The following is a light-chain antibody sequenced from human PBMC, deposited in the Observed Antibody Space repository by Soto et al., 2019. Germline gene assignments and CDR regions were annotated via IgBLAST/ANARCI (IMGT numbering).Light chain of an antibody. V-gene: IGKV1-5*03. CDR3: QHYNSYSEA. J-gene: IGKJ1*01. CDR1: QSISSW. Sequence: DIQMPQSPSTLSGSVGDRVTITCLASQSISSWLAWYQQNPGKAPKLLIYKAFTLKSGVPSRFSGSGSGTEFTLTISSLQPDDFATYYCQHYNSYSEAFGQGTKVDI. CDR2: KAF.